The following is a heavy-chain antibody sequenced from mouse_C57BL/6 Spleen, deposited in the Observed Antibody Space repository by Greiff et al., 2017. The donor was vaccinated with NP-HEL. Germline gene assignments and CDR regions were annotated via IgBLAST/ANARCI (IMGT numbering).Heavy chain of an antibody. CDR3: TITTAEYYAMDY. D-gene: IGHD1-2*01. J-gene: IGHJ4*01. V-gene: IGHV14-1*01. CDR1: GFNIKDYY. Sequence: EVQLQQSGAELVRPGASVKLSCTASGFNIKDYYMHWVKQRPEQGLEWIGRIDPEDGDTEYAPKFQGKATMTADTSSNTAYLQLSSLTSEDTAVYYCTITTAEYYAMDYWGQGTSVTVAS. CDR2: IDPEDGDT.